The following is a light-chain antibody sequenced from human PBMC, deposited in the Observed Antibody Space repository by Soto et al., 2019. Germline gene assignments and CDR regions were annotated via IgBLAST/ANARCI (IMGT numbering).Light chain of an antibody. CDR1: QSIASW. J-gene: IGKJ1*01. Sequence: DIQMTQSASTLSAPVGDRVTITCRASQSIASWLAWYQQKPGKAPKLLIYKASSLESGVPSRFSGSGSGTEFTLTISSLQPDDFATYYCQHYNSYSEAFGQGTKVDI. CDR2: KAS. CDR3: QHYNSYSEA. V-gene: IGKV1-5*03.